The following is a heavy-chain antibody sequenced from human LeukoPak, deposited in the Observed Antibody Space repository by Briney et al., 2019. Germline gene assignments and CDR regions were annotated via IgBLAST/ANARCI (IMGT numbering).Heavy chain of an antibody. J-gene: IGHJ5*02. V-gene: IGHV3-53*01. Sequence: GGSLRLSCTVSGFTVSSNSMSWVRQAPGKGLEWVSSTFQGGGEIHYADSVRGRFTISRDNSRSTLFLQMNSLRGEDTAIYYCATYRQVMLPFEAWGRGTLVTVSS. D-gene: IGHD5-18*01. CDR2: TFQGGGEI. CDR3: ATYRQVMLPFEA. CDR1: GFTVSSNS.